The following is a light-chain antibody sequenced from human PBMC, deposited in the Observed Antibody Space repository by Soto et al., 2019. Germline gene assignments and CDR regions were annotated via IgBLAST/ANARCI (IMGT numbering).Light chain of an antibody. J-gene: IGKJ3*01. CDR3: QQYGSSPST. CDR1: QSVSSSY. V-gene: IGKV3-20*01. CDR2: GAS. Sequence: IVLTQSPGTLSLSPGERATLSCKASQSVSSSYLAWYQQKPGQAPRLLIYGASSRATGIPDRLSGSRSETDFTLTISRLDPEDFAVYYCQQYGSSPSTFGPGTKVDIK.